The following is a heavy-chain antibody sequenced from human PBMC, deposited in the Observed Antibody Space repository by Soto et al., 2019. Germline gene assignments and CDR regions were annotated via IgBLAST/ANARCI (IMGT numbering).Heavy chain of an antibody. D-gene: IGHD6-19*01. CDR2: ISSSGSTI. Sequence: EVQLVESGGGLVQPGTSLRLSCAASGFTFSSYSMSWIRQTPGEGLEWLSYISSSGSTIYYRDSVKGRFTMSRDNANDSLYLQMNSLRDDDTAVYYCARAVAGTVFDYWGQGALVTVSS. CDR1: GFTFSSYS. J-gene: IGHJ4*02. CDR3: ARAVAGTVFDY. V-gene: IGHV3-48*02.